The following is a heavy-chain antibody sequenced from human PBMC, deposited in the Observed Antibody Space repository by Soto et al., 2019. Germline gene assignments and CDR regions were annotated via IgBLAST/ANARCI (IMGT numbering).Heavy chain of an antibody. D-gene: IGHD3-22*01. CDR3: ARGYYYDSSGYYSNAYYFDY. V-gene: IGHV1-69*01. Sequence: QVQLVQSGAEVKKHGSSVKVSCKASGGTFSSYAISWVRQAPGQGLEWMGGIIPIFGTANYAQKFQGRVTITADESTSTAYMELSSLRSEDTAVYYCARGYYYDSSGYYSNAYYFDYWGQGTLVTVSS. J-gene: IGHJ4*02. CDR1: GGTFSSYA. CDR2: IIPIFGTA.